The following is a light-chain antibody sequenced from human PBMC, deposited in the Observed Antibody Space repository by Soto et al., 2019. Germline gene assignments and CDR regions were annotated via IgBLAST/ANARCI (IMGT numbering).Light chain of an antibody. J-gene: IGKJ2*01. Sequence: EVVLTQSPATRSLSPGERATLSCRASQSVDSSLAWYQQKLGQAPRLLIYDASNRATGIPGRFSGSGSGTDFTLTISSLEPKDFAVYYCQQRGAFGQGTKVEIK. V-gene: IGKV3-11*01. CDR3: QQRGA. CDR1: QSVDSS. CDR2: DAS.